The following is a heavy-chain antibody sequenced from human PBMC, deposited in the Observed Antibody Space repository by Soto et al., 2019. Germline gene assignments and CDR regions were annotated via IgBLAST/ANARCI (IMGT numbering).Heavy chain of an antibody. J-gene: IGHJ3*02. V-gene: IGHV5-51*01. CDR2: IYPGDSDT. Sequence: GEPLQISCRGSGYSFTIYGSAWVSQMPGKGLEWMGVIYPGDSDTRYSPSFQGQVTISADKSISTAYLQWSSLKASDTAMYYCPRPNIVISDPSDIWGQGTMVTVS. D-gene: IGHD5-12*01. CDR1: GYSFTIYG. CDR3: PRPNIVISDPSDI.